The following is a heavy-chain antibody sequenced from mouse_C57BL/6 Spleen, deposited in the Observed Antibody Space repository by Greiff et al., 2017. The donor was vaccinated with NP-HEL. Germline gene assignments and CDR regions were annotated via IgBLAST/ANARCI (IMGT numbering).Heavy chain of an antibody. CDR1: GYAFSSSW. Sequence: VKLVESGPELVKPGASVKISCKASGYAFSSSWMNWVKQRPGRGLEWIGRIYPGDGDTNYNGKFKGKATLTADKSSSTAYMQLSSLTSEDSAVYFCARNSISWFAYWGQGTLVTVSA. CDR3: ARNSISWFAY. J-gene: IGHJ3*01. D-gene: IGHD2-10*02. CDR2: IYPGDGDT. V-gene: IGHV1-82*01.